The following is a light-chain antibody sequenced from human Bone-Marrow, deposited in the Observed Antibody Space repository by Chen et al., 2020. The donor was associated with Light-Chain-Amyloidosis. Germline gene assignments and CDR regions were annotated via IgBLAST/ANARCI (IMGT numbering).Light chain of an antibody. Sequence: ELVLTQSPATLSLSPGDRAALSCKASQRISQFLAWYQHKPGQAPRLLIYDASIRATGIPARFSGSGSGTDFTLTINSLEPEDFAVYYCQERTNWPLYTFGQGTNLEI. CDR3: QERTNWPLYT. CDR2: DAS. CDR1: QRISQF. J-gene: IGKJ2*01. V-gene: IGKV3-11*01.